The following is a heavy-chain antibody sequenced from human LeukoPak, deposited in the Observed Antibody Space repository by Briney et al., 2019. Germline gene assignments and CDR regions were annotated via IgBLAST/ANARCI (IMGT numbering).Heavy chain of an antibody. V-gene: IGHV1-2*02. J-gene: IGHJ5*02. CDR2: INPNSGGT. CDR1: GYTFTGYY. Sequence: ASVKVSCKASGYTFTGYYMHWVRQAPGQGLEWMGWINPNSGGTKYAQKFQGRVTMTRDTSISTGYMELSSLRSDDTAVYYCARAGYYGSGGDWFDPWGQGTLVTVSS. D-gene: IGHD3-10*01. CDR3: ARAGYYGSGGDWFDP.